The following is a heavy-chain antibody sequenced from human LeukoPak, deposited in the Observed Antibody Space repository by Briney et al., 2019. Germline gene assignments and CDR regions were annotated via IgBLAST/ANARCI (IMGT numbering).Heavy chain of an antibody. CDR3: ARGPQASYYYDSSGIYYMDV. Sequence: GALRLSCAASGFTFSSYWMSWFRQAPGKGLEWVANIMQDGSEKYYVDSVKGRFTTSRDNAKNSLYLQMNSLRAEDTAVYYCARGPQASYYYDSSGIYYMDVWGKGTTVTVSS. CDR2: IMQDGSEK. CDR1: GFTFSSYW. J-gene: IGHJ6*03. V-gene: IGHV3-7*01. D-gene: IGHD3-22*01.